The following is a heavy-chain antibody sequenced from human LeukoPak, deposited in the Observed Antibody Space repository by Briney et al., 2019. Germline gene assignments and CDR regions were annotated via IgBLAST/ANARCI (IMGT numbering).Heavy chain of an antibody. Sequence: GGSRRLSCEASGFTFSSYIMTWVRQAPGKGLEWVSTIKRNAEATFYADSVRDRFTISRDDSKNTLYLQMNSLRADDTALYFCARDHESEGYPTSQLWGQGPLVSLFS. D-gene: IGHD3-16*02. V-gene: IGHV3-23*01. CDR1: GFTFSSYI. CDR3: ARDHESEGYPTSQL. J-gene: IGHJ1*01. CDR2: IKRNAEAT.